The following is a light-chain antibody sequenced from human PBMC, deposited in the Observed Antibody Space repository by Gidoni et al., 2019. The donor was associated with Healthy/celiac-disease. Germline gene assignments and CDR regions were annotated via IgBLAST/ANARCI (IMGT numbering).Light chain of an antibody. V-gene: IGLV1-47*01. CDR1: SSNIGSNY. J-gene: IGLJ2*01. CDR2: RNN. CDR3: AAWDDSLSVV. Sequence: QSVLTQPPSASGTPGQRVTISCSGSSSNIGSNYLYWYPQLPGTAPNLLIYRNNQRPSGVPDRFSGSNSGTSASLAISGLRSEDEADYYCAAWDDSLSVVFGGGTKLTV.